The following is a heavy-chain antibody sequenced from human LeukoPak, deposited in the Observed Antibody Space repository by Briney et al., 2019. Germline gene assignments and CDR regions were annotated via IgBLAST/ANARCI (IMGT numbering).Heavy chain of an antibody. CDR2: IKSKTDGGTT. J-gene: IGHJ4*02. V-gene: IGHV3-15*07. CDR1: GFTFSNAW. Sequence: PGGSLRLSCAASGFTFSNAWMNWVRQAPGKGLEWVGRIKSKTDGGTTDYAAPVKGRFTISRDDSKHTLYLQMNSLKTEDTAVYYCTEYSYGYGEDFDYWGQGTLVTVSS. D-gene: IGHD5-18*01. CDR3: TEYSYGYGEDFDY.